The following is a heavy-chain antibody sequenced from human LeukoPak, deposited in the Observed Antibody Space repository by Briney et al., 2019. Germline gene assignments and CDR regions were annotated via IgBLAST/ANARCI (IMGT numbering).Heavy chain of an antibody. Sequence: SETLSLTCAVYGGSFSGYYWSWIRQPPGKGLEWIGEINHSGSTNYNPSLKSRVTISVDTSKNQFSLKLSSVTAADTAVYYCARVTPYCSGGICYPGWFDPWGQGTLVTVSS. J-gene: IGHJ5*02. CDR2: INHSGST. D-gene: IGHD2-15*01. CDR1: GGSFSGYY. V-gene: IGHV4-34*01. CDR3: ARVTPYCSGGICYPGWFDP.